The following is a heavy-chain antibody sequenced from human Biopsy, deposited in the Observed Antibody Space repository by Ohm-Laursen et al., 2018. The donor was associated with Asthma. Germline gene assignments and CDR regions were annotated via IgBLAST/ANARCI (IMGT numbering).Heavy chain of an antibody. CDR3: ARDYGGSSGYYYGMDV. Sequence: SLRLSCAASGFTFSSYSMNWIRQAPGKGLEWVSYISSSSTIYYADSVKGRFTISRDNAKNSLYLQMNSLRDEDTAVYYCARDYGGSSGYYYGMDVWGQGTTVTVSS. CDR1: GFTFSSYS. J-gene: IGHJ6*02. D-gene: IGHD4-23*01. V-gene: IGHV3-48*02. CDR2: ISSSSTI.